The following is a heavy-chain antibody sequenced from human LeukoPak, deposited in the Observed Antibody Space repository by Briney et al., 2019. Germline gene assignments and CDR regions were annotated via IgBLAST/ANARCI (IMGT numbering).Heavy chain of an antibody. Sequence: ASETLSLTCTVSGGSISSSSYYWGWIRQPPGKGLEWIGSIYYSGSTPYNPSLKSRVTISVDTSKNQFSLKLSSVTAADTAVYYCARAAGRGYCGGDCYANWFDPWGQGTLVTVSS. CDR1: GGSISSSSYY. D-gene: IGHD2-21*02. V-gene: IGHV4-39*07. CDR3: ARAAGRGYCGGDCYANWFDP. CDR2: IYYSGST. J-gene: IGHJ5*02.